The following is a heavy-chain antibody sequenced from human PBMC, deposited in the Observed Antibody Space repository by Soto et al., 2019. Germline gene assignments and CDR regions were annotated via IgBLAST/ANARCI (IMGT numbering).Heavy chain of an antibody. Sequence: PSETLSLTCTVSGGSISSGDYYWSWIRQPPGKGLEWIGYIYYSGSTYYNPSLKSRVTISVDTSKNQFSLKLSSVTAADTAVYYCAGWGVVALTHDYGGQETLVPVSS. V-gene: IGHV4-30-4*01. CDR2: IYYSGST. CDR1: GGSISSGDYY. CDR3: AGWGVVALTHDY. J-gene: IGHJ4*02. D-gene: IGHD2-15*01.